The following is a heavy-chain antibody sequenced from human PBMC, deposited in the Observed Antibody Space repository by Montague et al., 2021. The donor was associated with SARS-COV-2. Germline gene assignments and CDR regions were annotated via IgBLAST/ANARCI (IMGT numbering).Heavy chain of an antibody. CDR1: GGSFSGYY. Sequence: SETLSLTCAVYGGSFSGYYWNWIRQPPGKGLEWIGEINHSGSTNYNPSLTRRVPMSVDTSKNQFSLKQSSVTAADTAVYYCARGARQGYGFRLGSFDSWGQGTLVTVSS. CDR2: INHSGST. CDR3: ARGARQGYGFRLGSFDS. D-gene: IGHD3-10*01. V-gene: IGHV4-34*01. J-gene: IGHJ4*02.